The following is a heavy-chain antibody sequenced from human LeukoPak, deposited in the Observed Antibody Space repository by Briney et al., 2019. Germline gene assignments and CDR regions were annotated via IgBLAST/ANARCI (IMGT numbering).Heavy chain of an antibody. D-gene: IGHD3-22*01. CDR3: ARDFGSSGYYPGARFDY. CDR1: GYTFTSYG. CDR2: ISAYNGNT. J-gene: IGHJ4*02. Sequence: ASVNVSCKASGYTFTSYGISWVRQAPGQGLEWMGWISAYNGNTNYAQKLQGRVTMTTDTSTSTAYMELRSLRSDDTAVSYCARDFGSSGYYPGARFDYWGQGTLVTVSS. V-gene: IGHV1-18*01.